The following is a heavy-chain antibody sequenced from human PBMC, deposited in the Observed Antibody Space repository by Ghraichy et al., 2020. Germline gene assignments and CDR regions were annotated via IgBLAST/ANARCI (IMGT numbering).Heavy chain of an antibody. D-gene: IGHD4-11*01. V-gene: IGHV3-30*02. CDR3: AKSFYTNYYYDY. CDR1: GFIFSSSG. Sequence: GGSLRLSCAASGFIFSSSGMHWVRQAPGKVREWVAFIRYDVSNKYYADSVKGRFTISRDNSKNTLYLQMNILRAEDTAMYYCAKSFYTNYYYDYWGQGTLVTVSS. J-gene: IGHJ4*02. CDR2: IRYDVSNK.